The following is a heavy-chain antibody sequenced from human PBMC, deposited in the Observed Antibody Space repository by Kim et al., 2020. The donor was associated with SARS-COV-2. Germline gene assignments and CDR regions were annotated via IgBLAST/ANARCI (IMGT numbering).Heavy chain of an antibody. D-gene: IGHD6-13*01. Sequence: KFQGRVTITADESTRTAYMELSRLRSEDTAVYYCARSSSSWYQIYDAFDIWGQGTMVTVSS. J-gene: IGHJ3*02. CDR3: ARSSSSWYQIYDAFDI. V-gene: IGHV1-69*01.